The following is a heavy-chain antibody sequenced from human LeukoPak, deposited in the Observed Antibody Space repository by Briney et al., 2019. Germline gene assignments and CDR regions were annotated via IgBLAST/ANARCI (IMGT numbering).Heavy chain of an antibody. CDR2: ISYDGSNK. J-gene: IGHJ4*02. CDR3: AKAEGRYPQYSDY. CDR1: GFTFSSYG. Sequence: GGTLRLSCAAPGFTFSSYGMHWVRQAPGKGLEWVAVISYDGSNKYYADSVKGRFTISRDNSKNTLYLQMNSLRAEDTAVYYCAKAEGRYPQYSDYWGQGTLVTVSS. V-gene: IGHV3-30*18. D-gene: IGHD3-16*02.